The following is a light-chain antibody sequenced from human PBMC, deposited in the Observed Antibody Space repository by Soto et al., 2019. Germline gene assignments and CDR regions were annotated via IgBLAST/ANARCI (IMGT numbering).Light chain of an antibody. CDR1: RGVGTSY. CDR2: VTS. J-gene: IGKJ2*01. V-gene: IGKV3-20*01. CDR3: QQYGRSPL. Sequence: ENVLTQSPGTLSLSPGETASLSCRASRGVGTSYLAWYQQKPGQAPRLLLYVTSNRATGIPDRFSGSGSGTDFTLTISGLEPEDFAVYFCQQYGRSPLFGQGTKLEIK.